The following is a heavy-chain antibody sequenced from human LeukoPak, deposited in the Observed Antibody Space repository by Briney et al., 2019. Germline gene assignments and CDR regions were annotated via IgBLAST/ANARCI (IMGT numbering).Heavy chain of an antibody. CDR3: AKATGTLGN. J-gene: IGHJ4*02. CDR1: GFTFSSYA. CDR2: ISNSDYNT. V-gene: IGHV3-23*01. D-gene: IGHD1-1*01. Sequence: GGSLRLSCAASGFTFSSYAMSWVRQAPGKGLEWVSTISNSDYNTYYTDSVKGRFTISRDNSKNTLYLQMNSLTADDTAIYYCAKATGTLGNWGQGTLVTVSS.